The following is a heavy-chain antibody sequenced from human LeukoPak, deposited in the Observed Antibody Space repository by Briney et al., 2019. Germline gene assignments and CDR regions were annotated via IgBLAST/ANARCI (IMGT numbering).Heavy chain of an antibody. CDR3: ARDGGRSGKFDY. J-gene: IGHJ4*02. Sequence: EASVKVSCKASGYTLTGYYMHWVRQAPGQGLEWMGWINPNSGGTNYAQKFQGRVTMTRDTSISTAYMELSRLRSDDTAVYYCARDGGRSGKFDYWGQGTLVTVSS. D-gene: IGHD3-10*01. CDR2: INPNSGGT. V-gene: IGHV1-2*02. CDR1: GYTLTGYY.